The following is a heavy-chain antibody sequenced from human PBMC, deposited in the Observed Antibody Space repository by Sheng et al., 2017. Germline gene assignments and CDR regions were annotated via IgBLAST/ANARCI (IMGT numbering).Heavy chain of an antibody. CDR3: ARGRIVVVQGFDY. CDR2: INHSGST. D-gene: IGHD3-22*01. Sequence: QVQLQQWGAGLLKPSETLSLTCAVYGGSFSGYYWSWIRQPPGKGLEWIGEINHSGSTNYNPSLKSRVTISVDTSKNQFSLKLSSVTAADTAVYYCARGRIVVVQGFDYWGQGTLVTVSS. J-gene: IGHJ4*02. V-gene: IGHV4-34*01. CDR1: GGSFSGYY.